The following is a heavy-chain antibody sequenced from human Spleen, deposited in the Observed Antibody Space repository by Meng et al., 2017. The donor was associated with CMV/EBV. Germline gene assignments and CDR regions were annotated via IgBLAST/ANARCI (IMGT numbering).Heavy chain of an antibody. D-gene: IGHD4-17*01. CDR2: IFHSGST. V-gene: IGHV4-4*02. J-gene: IGHJ4*02. CDR3: ARGPQTVSHARRLDY. CDR1: YDSNGSRNW. Sequence: VSYDSNGSRNWWTWVRQSPGKGLEWIGEIFHSGSTNYNPSLKSRVAISFDKSRNQFSLNLTSVTAADTAVYYCARGPQTVSHARRLDYWGQGTLVPSPQ.